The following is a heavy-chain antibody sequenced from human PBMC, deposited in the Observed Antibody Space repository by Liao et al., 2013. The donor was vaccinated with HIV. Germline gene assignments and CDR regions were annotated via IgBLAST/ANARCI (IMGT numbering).Heavy chain of an antibody. Sequence: QVQLQESGPGLVKPSETLSLTCTVSGGSISSYYWSWIRQPAGKGLEWIGRIYTSGSTNYNPSLKSRVTMSVDTSKNQFSLKLSSVTAADTAVYYCASQGGARWLQFNPFDIWGQGTMVTVSS. CDR3: ASQGGARWLQFNPFDI. D-gene: IGHD5-24*01. V-gene: IGHV4-4*07. CDR1: GGSISSYY. CDR2: IYTSGST. J-gene: IGHJ3*02.